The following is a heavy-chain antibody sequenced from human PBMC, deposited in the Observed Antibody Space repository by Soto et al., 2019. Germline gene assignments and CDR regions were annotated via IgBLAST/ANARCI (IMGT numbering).Heavy chain of an antibody. D-gene: IGHD1-1*01. CDR2: IYHTGRA. CDR1: GGSISSDYW. Sequence: SETLSLTCAVSGGSISSDYWWSWVRQSPGEELEWIGEIYHTGRAHYNPSLKSRVTISVDQSKNQLSLRLDSVSAADTAVYYCARNGYYCIDNWGQGALVTVSS. V-gene: IGHV4-4*02. J-gene: IGHJ4*02. CDR3: ARNGYYCIDN.